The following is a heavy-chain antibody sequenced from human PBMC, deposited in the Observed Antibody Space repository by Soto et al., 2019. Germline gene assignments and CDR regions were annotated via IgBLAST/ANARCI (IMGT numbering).Heavy chain of an antibody. CDR3: ARHARQGYSRSWFDY. D-gene: IGHD6-13*01. J-gene: IGHJ4*02. V-gene: IGHV5-51*01. CDR2: IYPGDSET. CDR1: GYSFINYW. Sequence: PGEPLTISSGGSGYSFINYWIVWVRQIPGKGLDWMGIIYPGDSETRYSPSFQGQVTISADKSISTAYLQWSSLKASDTAMYYCARHARQGYSRSWFDYWGKGTLVTVSS.